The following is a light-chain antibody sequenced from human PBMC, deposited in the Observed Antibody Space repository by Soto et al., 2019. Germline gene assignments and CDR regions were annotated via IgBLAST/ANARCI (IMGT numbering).Light chain of an antibody. V-gene: IGKV3-11*01. CDR1: QSVNGY. CDR2: DAS. Sequence: EIVLTQSPATLSLSPGERATLSCRASQSVNGYLAWYKQKPGQAPRLLIYDASTRATGIPARFSGSGSETDFTLTISSLEPEDFAVYFCQQRRNCPSFTFGGGTKVEIK. J-gene: IGKJ4*01. CDR3: QQRRNCPSFT.